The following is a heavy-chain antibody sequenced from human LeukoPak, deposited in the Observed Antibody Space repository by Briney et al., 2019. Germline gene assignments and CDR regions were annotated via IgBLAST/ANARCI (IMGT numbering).Heavy chain of an antibody. CDR3: ARDYLGFGESGFDY. CDR2: ISSRSNYI. V-gene: IGHV3-21*01. D-gene: IGHD3-10*01. J-gene: IGHJ4*02. Sequence: GGSLRLSCAVSGFSFSDHNMNWVRQAPGKGLEWVASISSRSNYIYYADSLKGRVTVSRDNARNSLFLQMTSLRAEDTAVYYCARDYLGFGESGFDYWGQGNQVIVSS. CDR1: GFSFSDHN.